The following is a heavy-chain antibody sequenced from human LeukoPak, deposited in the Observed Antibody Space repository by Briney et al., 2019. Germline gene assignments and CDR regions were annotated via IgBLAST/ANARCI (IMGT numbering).Heavy chain of an antibody. V-gene: IGHV4-4*07. CDR1: GGSISTYY. Sequence: PSETLFLTCSVSGGSISTYYWSWIRQPAGKGLEWIGRIYTSGSTNYNPSLKSRVTMSVDTSKNQCSLKLSSVTAADTAVYYCARHGYSYGYRDYWGQGTLVTVSS. CDR2: IYTSGST. J-gene: IGHJ4*02. D-gene: IGHD5-18*01. CDR3: ARHGYSYGYRDY.